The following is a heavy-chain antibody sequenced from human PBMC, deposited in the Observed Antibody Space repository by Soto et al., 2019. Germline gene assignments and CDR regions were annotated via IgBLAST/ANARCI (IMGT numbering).Heavy chain of an antibody. J-gene: IGHJ4*02. Sequence: QVQLQESGPGLVKPSETLSLTCTVSGGSISSYYWSWIRQPPGTGLEWIGNIYYSGSTNDNPPLKSRVTISVDTSKNQFSLKLSSVTAADTAVYYCARGDLGYWGQGTLVTVSS. CDR3: ARGDLGY. CDR2: IYYSGST. V-gene: IGHV4-59*01. CDR1: GGSISSYY.